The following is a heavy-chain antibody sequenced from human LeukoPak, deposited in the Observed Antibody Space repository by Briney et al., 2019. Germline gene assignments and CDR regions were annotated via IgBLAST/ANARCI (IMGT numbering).Heavy chain of an antibody. CDR3: ASGDIVVVPAAMAYYYYGMDV. CDR1: GGSFSGYY. CDR2: INHSGST. J-gene: IGHJ6*02. Sequence: SSETLSLTCAVYGGSFSGYYWSWIRQPPGKGLEWIGEINHSGSTNYNPSLKSRVTISVDTSKNQFSLKLSSVTAADTAVYYCASGDIVVVPAAMAYYYYGMDVWGQGTTVTVSS. D-gene: IGHD2-2*01. V-gene: IGHV4-34*01.